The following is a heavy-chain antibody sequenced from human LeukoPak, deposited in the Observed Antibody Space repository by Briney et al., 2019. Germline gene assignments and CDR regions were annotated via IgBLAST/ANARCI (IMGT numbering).Heavy chain of an antibody. J-gene: IGHJ4*02. CDR3: ARGPPESSTSDY. CDR2: MNLNSGKT. Sequence: ASVTVSFTSSGYSFTNYDINWVRHGQAPGLERMGWMNLNSGKTGYAQKFQGRVTMTRNIPIMTAYMELNNLRPEDTAVDFCARGPPESSTSDYWGQGTL. V-gene: IGHV1-8*01. D-gene: IGHD6-13*01. CDR1: GYSFTNYD.